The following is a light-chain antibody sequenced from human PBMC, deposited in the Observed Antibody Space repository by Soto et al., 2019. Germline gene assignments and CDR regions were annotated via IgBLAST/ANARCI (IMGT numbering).Light chain of an antibody. V-gene: IGKV1-39*01. CDR1: QSISIY. J-gene: IGKJ4*01. Sequence: DIQMTQSPSSLSASVGDRVTIACRASQSISIYLNWYQQKPGKAPILLVYAGSSLQGGVPSRFGCSGSGTDFTLTITSLHPEDFATYYCQQSYSTPTFGGGTKVEIK. CDR3: QQSYSTPT. CDR2: AGS.